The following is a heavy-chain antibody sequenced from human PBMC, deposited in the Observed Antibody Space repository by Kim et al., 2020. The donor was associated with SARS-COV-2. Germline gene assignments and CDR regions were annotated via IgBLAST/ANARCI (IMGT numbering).Heavy chain of an antibody. J-gene: IGHJ6*02. V-gene: IGHV7-4-1*02. Sequence: GNPMYAEGFAGRFVISLDTSVSTAYLQISSLRAEDTAVYFCARGPGGMDVWGQGTTVTVSS. CDR2: GNP. CDR3: ARGPGGMDV.